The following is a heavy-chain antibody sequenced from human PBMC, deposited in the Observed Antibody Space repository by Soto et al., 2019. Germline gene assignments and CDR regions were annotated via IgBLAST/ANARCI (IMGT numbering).Heavy chain of an antibody. D-gene: IGHD2-2*01. J-gene: IGHJ4*02. CDR3: ATPACAATWCSPSHNLDH. CDR2: INPLSGIS. V-gene: IGHV1-69*09. Sequence: QVQLVQSGAEVKKPESSVKVSCKTSGGTFVRHVISWVRQAPGQGPEWMGKINPLSGISNYAQKFQHRVTLTADTDSSTAYMELSSLRSDDTAVYYCATPACAATWCSPSHNLDHWGQGTLVTVSS. CDR1: GGTFVRHV.